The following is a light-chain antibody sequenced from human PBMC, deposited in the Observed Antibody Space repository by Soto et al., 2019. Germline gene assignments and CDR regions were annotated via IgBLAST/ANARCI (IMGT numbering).Light chain of an antibody. CDR2: DAS. V-gene: IGKV3-11*01. CDR3: QQRSYWLT. CDR1: QSVSSY. J-gene: IGKJ4*01. Sequence: EIVLTQSPATLSLSPGERATLSCRASQSVSSYLAWYQQKPGQAPRLLIYDASNRATGIPARFSGSGSGTDFTLTISSIEPEEFAVYYCQQRSYWLTFGGGTKVEIK.